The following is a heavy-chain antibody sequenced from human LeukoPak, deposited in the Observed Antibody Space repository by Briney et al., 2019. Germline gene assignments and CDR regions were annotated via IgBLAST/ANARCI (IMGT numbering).Heavy chain of an antibody. D-gene: IGHD6-19*01. J-gene: IGHJ4*02. CDR3: AKYNIGWNFGS. CDR2: IKSKTEGGTT. CDR1: GLSLSTAW. V-gene: IGHV3-15*01. Sequence: GGSLRLSCTASGLSLSTAWMSWVRQAPAKGLEWDGRIKSKTEGGTTDYAAPVKGRFTISIDDSKNTLYLQMNSLTTGDTAVYYCAKYNIGWNFGSWGQGTLVTVSS.